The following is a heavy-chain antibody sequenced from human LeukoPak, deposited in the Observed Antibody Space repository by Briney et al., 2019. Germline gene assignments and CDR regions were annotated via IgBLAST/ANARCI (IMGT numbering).Heavy chain of an antibody. CDR2: IYYSGST. CDR1: GGSISSYY. J-gene: IGHJ3*02. V-gene: IGHV4-59*01. Sequence: SETLSLTCTVSGGSISSYYWSWIRQPPGKGLEWIGYIYYSGSTNYNPSLKSRVTISVDTSKNQFSLKLSSVTAADTAVYYCARAELLRAFDIWGQGTMVTVSS. D-gene: IGHD1-26*01. CDR3: ARAELLRAFDI.